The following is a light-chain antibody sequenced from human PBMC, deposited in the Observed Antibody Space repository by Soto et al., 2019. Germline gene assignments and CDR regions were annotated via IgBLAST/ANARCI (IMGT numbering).Light chain of an antibody. CDR2: GAS. Sequence: EIVLTQSPGTLSLSLGERATLSCRASQSVSSSYLAWYRQRPGQAPRLLIYGASIRATGIPDRFSGSGSGTDFTLTISRLEPEDFAVYYCQQFGSSPSFGPGTTVDI. CDR1: QSVSSSY. J-gene: IGKJ3*01. V-gene: IGKV3-20*01. CDR3: QQFGSSPS.